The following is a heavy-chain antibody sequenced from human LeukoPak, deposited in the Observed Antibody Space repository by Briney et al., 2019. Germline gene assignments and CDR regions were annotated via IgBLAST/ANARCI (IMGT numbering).Heavy chain of an antibody. CDR3: AKDRAKVVVMYYFDY. CDR1: GFTFSSYA. CDR2: ISGSGGSI. D-gene: IGHD3-22*01. Sequence: GGSLRLSCAASGFTFSSYAMSWVRQAPGKGLEWVSAISGSGGSIYYADSVKGRFSISRDNSKKSLYLQMNSLRAEDTAVYYCAKDRAKVVVMYYFDYWGQGTLVTVSS. V-gene: IGHV3-23*01. J-gene: IGHJ4*02.